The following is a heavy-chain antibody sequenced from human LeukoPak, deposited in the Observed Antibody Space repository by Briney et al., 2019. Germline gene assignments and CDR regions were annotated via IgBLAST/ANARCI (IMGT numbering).Heavy chain of an antibody. Sequence: SETLSLTCSVSGGSINRSSYYWGWIRQAPGKGLEWIGSVYYDGNTYYNPNPSLKSRATVSMDTSRNQFSLKLRSVTAADTAVYYCTKDSGHHRTDCWGQGTLVTVSS. V-gene: IGHV4-39*02. CDR2: VYYDGNT. D-gene: IGHD1-26*01. CDR1: GGSINRSSYY. J-gene: IGHJ4*02. CDR3: TKDSGHHRTDC.